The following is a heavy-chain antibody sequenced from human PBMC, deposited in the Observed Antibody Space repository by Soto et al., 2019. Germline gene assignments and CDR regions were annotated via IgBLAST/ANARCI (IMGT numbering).Heavy chain of an antibody. J-gene: IGHJ4*02. CDR3: AKDPGGRYFFFTSSFDA. D-gene: IGHD1-26*01. V-gene: IGHV3-30*18. CDR2: ISYDGSNK. Sequence: GWSLRLSCAASGFTFSSYGMHWVRQAPGKGLEWVAVISYDGSNKYYADSVKGRFTISRDNSKNTLYLQMNSLRAEDTAVYDCAKDPGGRYFFFTSSFDAWGQGTLVSVPS. CDR1: GFTFSSYG.